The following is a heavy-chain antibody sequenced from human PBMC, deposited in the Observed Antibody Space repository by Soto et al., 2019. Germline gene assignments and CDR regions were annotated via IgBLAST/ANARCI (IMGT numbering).Heavy chain of an antibody. D-gene: IGHD5-12*01. CDR2: ISGSGGST. V-gene: IGHV3-23*01. J-gene: IGHJ4*02. CDR1: GFTFSSYA. Sequence: EVQLLESGGGLVQPGGSLRLSCAASGFTFSSYAMSWVRQAPGKGLEWVSAISGSGGSTYYADSVKGRFTISRDNSKNTLYLQMNSLRAEDTAVYYCAKPLYSGYIMSRSNFDYWGQGTLVTVSS. CDR3: AKPLYSGYIMSRSNFDY.